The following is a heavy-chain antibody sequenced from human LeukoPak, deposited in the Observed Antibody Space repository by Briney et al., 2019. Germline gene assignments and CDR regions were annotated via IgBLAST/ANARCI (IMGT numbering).Heavy chain of an antibody. CDR2: INDSGST. CDR1: GGSFSAYY. Sequence: SETLSLICAVYGGSFSAYYWSWIRQPPGKGLEWVGEINDSGSTNYNPSLKSRVTISVDTSKNQFSLKLSSVTAADTAVYYCARVDTAMVDYGMDVWGQGTTVTVSS. D-gene: IGHD5-18*01. CDR3: ARVDTAMVDYGMDV. J-gene: IGHJ6*02. V-gene: IGHV4-34*01.